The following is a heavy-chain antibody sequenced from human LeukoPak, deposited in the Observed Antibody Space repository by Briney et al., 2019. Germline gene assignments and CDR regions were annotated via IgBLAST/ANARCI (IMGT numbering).Heavy chain of an antibody. V-gene: IGHV4-4*07. Sequence: SETLSLTCTVSGGSISSYYWSWIRQPAGKGLEWIGRIYTSGSTNYNPSLKSRVTMSVDTSKSQFSLKLSSVTAADTAVYYCAAYYDYVWAYAFDIWGQGTMVTVSS. D-gene: IGHD3-16*01. CDR2: IYTSGST. CDR1: GGSISSYY. CDR3: AAYYDYVWAYAFDI. J-gene: IGHJ3*02.